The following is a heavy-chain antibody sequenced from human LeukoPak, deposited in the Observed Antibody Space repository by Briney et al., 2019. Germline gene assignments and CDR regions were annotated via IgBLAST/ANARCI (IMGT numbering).Heavy chain of an antibody. D-gene: IGHD5-12*01. Sequence: SETLSLTCAVSGGSLSPHYWSWIRRPLGKGLEWIGEINNRGATNYSPSLRGRATISVDTSKNQFSLRLTSVTAADTAMYYCARVPLWWLTPFDFWGQGTLATVSS. V-gene: IGHV4-34*01. CDR2: INNRGAT. J-gene: IGHJ4*02. CDR1: GGSLSPHY. CDR3: ARVPLWWLTPFDF.